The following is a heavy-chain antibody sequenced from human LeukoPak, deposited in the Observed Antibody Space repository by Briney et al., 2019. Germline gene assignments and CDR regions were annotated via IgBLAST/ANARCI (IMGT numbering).Heavy chain of an antibody. D-gene: IGHD3-10*01. V-gene: IGHV1-2*02. Sequence: ASVKVSCKASGYTFTSYDINWVRQAPGQGLEWMGWINPNSGDTNYAQKFQGGVTMTSDTSISTAYMELSRLRSDDAAVYYCAREFGGSGNYYFDYWGQGTLVTVSS. J-gene: IGHJ4*02. CDR2: INPNSGDT. CDR1: GYTFTSYD. CDR3: AREFGGSGNYYFDY.